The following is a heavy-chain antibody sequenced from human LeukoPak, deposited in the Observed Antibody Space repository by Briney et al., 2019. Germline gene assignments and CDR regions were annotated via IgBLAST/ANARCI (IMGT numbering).Heavy chain of an antibody. Sequence: SETLSLTCIVSGGSIYSSTYYWGWIRQPPGKGLEWIGSIYHSGSTYYNPSLKSRVTISVDTSKNQFSLKLNSVTAADTAVYYCARIDDYGLDVWGQGTTVTVSS. CDR2: IYHSGST. V-gene: IGHV4-39*01. D-gene: IGHD3-3*01. J-gene: IGHJ6*02. CDR3: ARIDDYGLDV. CDR1: GGSIYSSTYY.